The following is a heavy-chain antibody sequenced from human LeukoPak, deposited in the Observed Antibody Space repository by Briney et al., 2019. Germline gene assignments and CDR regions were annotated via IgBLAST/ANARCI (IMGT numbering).Heavy chain of an antibody. CDR2: ISSNGGST. J-gene: IGHJ4*02. Sequence: GGSLRLSCAASGLTFNKAWMNWVRQAPGKGLEYVSAISSNGGSTYYADSVKGRFTISRDNSKNTLYLQMSSLRAEDTAVYYCVKDLGLAAGGTPGDYWGQGTLVTVSS. D-gene: IGHD6-13*01. V-gene: IGHV3-64D*06. CDR1: GLTFNKAW. CDR3: VKDLGLAAGGTPGDY.